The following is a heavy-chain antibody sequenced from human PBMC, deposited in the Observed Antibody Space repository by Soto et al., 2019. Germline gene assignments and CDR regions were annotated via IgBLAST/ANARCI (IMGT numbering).Heavy chain of an antibody. D-gene: IGHD3-10*01. Sequence: QVQLVESGGGVVQPGRSLRLSCAASGFTFSSYAMHWVRQAPGKGLEWVAVISYDGSNKYYADSVKGRFTVSRDNSKNTVYLRMNSLRAEDTAVYYCARDGILLWFGEFPNWSDPWGQGTLVTVSP. CDR2: ISYDGSNK. V-gene: IGHV3-30-3*01. CDR3: ARDGILLWFGEFPNWSDP. J-gene: IGHJ5*02. CDR1: GFTFSSYA.